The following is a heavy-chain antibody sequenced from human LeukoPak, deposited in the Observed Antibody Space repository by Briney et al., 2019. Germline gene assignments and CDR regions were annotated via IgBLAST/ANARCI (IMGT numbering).Heavy chain of an antibody. Sequence: GGSLRLSCAASGFTFSSYSMNWVRQAPGKGLEWVSYISSSSSTIYYADSVKGRFTISRDNAKNSLYLQMNSLRAEDTAVYYCARYRKLAVAGTSNSGIDYWGQGTLVTVSS. V-gene: IGHV3-48*01. J-gene: IGHJ4*02. CDR1: GFTFSSYS. CDR2: ISSSSSTI. CDR3: ARYRKLAVAGTSNSGIDY. D-gene: IGHD6-19*01.